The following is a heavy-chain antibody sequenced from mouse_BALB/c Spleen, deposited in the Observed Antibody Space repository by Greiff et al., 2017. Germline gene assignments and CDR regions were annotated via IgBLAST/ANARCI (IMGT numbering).Heavy chain of an antibody. CDR1: GYTFTSYW. CDR2: IYPGSGST. D-gene: IGHD2-14*01. CDR3: TRGGNSDY. J-gene: IGHJ2*01. Sequence: LQQPGSELVRPGASVKLSCKASGYTFTSYWMHWVKQRHGQGLEWIGNIYPGSGSTNYDEKFKSKGTLTVDTSSSTAYMHLSSLTSEDSAVYYCTRGGNSDYWSQGTTLTVSS. V-gene: IGHV1S22*01.